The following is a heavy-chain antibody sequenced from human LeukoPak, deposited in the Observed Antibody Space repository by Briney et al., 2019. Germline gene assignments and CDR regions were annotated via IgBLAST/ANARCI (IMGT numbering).Heavy chain of an antibody. Sequence: SETLSLTCTVSGGSISSYYWSLIRQPPGKGLEWIGYIYYSGSTNYNPSLKSRVTISLDTSKNQFSLKLSSVTAADTAVYYCASGQDDLKAEYFQHWGQGTLVTVSS. CDR1: GGSISSYY. J-gene: IGHJ1*01. D-gene: IGHD3-3*01. CDR3: ASGQDDLKAEYFQH. CDR2: IYYSGST. V-gene: IGHV4-59*12.